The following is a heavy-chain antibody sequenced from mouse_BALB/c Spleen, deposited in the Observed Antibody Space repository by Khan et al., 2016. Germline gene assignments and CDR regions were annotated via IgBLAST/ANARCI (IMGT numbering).Heavy chain of an antibody. D-gene: IGHD1-1*01. CDR3: ARDYYGSSYFDY. CDR1: GYSITSDYA. J-gene: IGHJ2*01. V-gene: IGHV3-2*02. CDR2: ISYSGST. Sequence: EVQLQESGPGLVKPSQSLSLTCTVTGYSITSDYAWNWIRQFPGNKLEWMGYISYSGSTSYNPSLKSRISITRDTSKNQFFLLLNSVTTEDTATYYCARDYYGSSYFDYWGQGTTLTVSS.